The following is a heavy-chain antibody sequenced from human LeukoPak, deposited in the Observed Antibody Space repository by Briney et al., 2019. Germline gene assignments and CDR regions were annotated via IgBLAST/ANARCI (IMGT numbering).Heavy chain of an antibody. CDR3: ARDNWGPDH. D-gene: IGHD7-27*01. Sequence: GGSLRLSCAASGFTFSTYAMKWVRQAPGKGLEWVSYISSSSSTIYYADSVRGRFTVSRDNAKNSLYLQMNSLRAEDTAVYYCARDNWGPDHWGQGILVTVSS. J-gene: IGHJ4*02. CDR1: GFTFSTYA. V-gene: IGHV3-48*04. CDR2: ISSSSSTI.